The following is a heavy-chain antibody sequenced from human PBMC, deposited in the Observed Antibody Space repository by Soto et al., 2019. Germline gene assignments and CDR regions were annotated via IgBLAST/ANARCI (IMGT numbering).Heavy chain of an antibody. CDR2: INHSGST. CDR1: GGSFSGYY. J-gene: IGHJ5*02. V-gene: IGHV4-34*01. D-gene: IGHD1-26*01. Sequence: QVQLQQWGAGLLKPSETLSLTCAVYGGSFSGYYWSWIRQPPGKGLEWIGEINHSGSTNYNPSLKSRVTISVDTSKNQFSLKLSSVTAADTAVYYCARVRGQLPVRWVWFDPWGQGTLVTVSS. CDR3: ARVRGQLPVRWVWFDP.